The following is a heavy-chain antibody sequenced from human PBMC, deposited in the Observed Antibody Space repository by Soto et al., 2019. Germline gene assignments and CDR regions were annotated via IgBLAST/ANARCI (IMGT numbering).Heavy chain of an antibody. D-gene: IGHD1-1*01. CDR3: ARGTTTFDI. CDR1: GYTFTSYG. V-gene: IGHV1-18*01. J-gene: IGHJ3*02. Sequence: ASVNVSCKASGYTFTSYGISWVRQAPGQGLEWMGWISAYNGYTNFAQNLQGRVTMTTDTSTSTVYMELRGLRSDDTAMYYCARGTTTFDIWGQGTMVTVSS. CDR2: ISAYNGYT.